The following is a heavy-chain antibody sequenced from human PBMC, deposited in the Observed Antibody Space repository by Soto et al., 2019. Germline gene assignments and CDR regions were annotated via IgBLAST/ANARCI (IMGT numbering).Heavy chain of an antibody. J-gene: IGHJ4*02. CDR2: ISSSSSYI. CDR1: GFTFSEAW. CDR3: ARALGYCSGGSCYEEGPFDY. D-gene: IGHD2-15*01. V-gene: IGHV3-21*01. Sequence: GGSLRLSCAGSGFTFSEAWINWVRQAPGKGLEWVSSISSSSSYIYYADSVKGRFTISRDNAKNSLYLQMNSLRAEDTAVYYCARALGYCSGGSCYEEGPFDYWGQGTLVTVSS.